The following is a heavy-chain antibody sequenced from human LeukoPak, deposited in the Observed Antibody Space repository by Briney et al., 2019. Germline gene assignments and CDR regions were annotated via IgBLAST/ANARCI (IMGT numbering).Heavy chain of an antibody. J-gene: IGHJ4*02. D-gene: IGHD3-16*02. CDR3: ARGAPIRLGELSPTLDY. V-gene: IGHV4-59*12. CDR1: GGSISSYY. CDR2: IYYSGST. Sequence: SETLSLTCTVSGGSISSYYWSWIRQPPGKGLEWIGYIYYSGSTNYNPSLKSRVTISVDTSKNQFSLKLSSVTAADTAVYYCARGAPIRLGELSPTLDYWGQGTLVTVSS.